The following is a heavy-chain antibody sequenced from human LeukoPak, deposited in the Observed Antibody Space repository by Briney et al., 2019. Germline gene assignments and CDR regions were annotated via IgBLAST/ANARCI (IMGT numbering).Heavy chain of an antibody. CDR2: INHSGST. CDR1: GGSFSGYY. CDR3: ARGQGVTRY. D-gene: IGHD3-10*01. J-gene: IGHJ4*02. V-gene: IGHV4-34*01. Sequence: PETLSLTCAVYGGSFSGYYWSWIRQPPGKGLEWIGEINHSGSTNYNPSLKSRVTISVDTSKNQFSLKLSSVTAADTAVYYCARGQGVTRYWGQGTLVTVSS.